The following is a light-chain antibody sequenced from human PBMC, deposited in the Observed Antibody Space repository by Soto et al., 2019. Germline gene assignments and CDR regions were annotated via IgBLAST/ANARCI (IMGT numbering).Light chain of an antibody. J-gene: IGKJ1*01. CDR1: QDISNY. V-gene: IGKV1-33*01. CDR3: QQYDNLPWT. Sequence: DIQMTQSPSSLSASVGDRVTITCQASQDISNYLNWYQQKQGKAPKLLIYDASNLETGVPSRFSGSGSGTDFTFTISSLQPEDIARYYCQQYDNLPWTFGQGTKVEIK. CDR2: DAS.